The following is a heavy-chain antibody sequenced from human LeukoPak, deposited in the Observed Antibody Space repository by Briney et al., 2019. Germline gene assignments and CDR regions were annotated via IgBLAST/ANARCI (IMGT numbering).Heavy chain of an antibody. J-gene: IGHJ4*02. Sequence: ASVKVSCKAAGYTFPNYGISWVRQAPGQGLEWMGWISVYNGITKYAQKLQGRVTMTTDTSTSTAYMELRSLRSDDTAVYYCAREGYSGRYFDYWGQGTLVTVSS. V-gene: IGHV1-18*01. CDR2: ISVYNGIT. CDR3: AREGYSGRYFDY. CDR1: GYTFPNYG. D-gene: IGHD1-26*01.